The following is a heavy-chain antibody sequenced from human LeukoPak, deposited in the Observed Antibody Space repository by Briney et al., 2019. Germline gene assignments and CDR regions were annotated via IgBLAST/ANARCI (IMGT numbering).Heavy chain of an antibody. J-gene: IGHJ4*02. D-gene: IGHD6-13*01. CDR1: GFTFSDYY. CDR2: ISSSSYT. Sequence: PGGSLRLSCAASGFTFSDYYMSWIRQAPGKGLEWVSYISSSSYTNYADSVKGRFTISRDNAKNSLYLQMNSLRAEDTAVYYCARDSYSSSWYCSAYYFDYWGQGTLVTVSS. V-gene: IGHV3-11*06. CDR3: ARDSYSSSWYCSAYYFDY.